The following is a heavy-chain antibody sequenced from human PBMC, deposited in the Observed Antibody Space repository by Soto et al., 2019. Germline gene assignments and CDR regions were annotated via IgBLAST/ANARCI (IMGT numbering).Heavy chain of an antibody. CDR1: GGSISSSSYY. Sequence: PSETLSLTCTVSGGSISSSSYYWGWIRQPPGKGLEWIGSIYYSGSTYYNPSLKSRVTISVDTSKNQFSLKLSSVTAADTAVYYCARRPDYDFWSGDPNYYYYMDVWGKGTTVTVYS. J-gene: IGHJ6*03. CDR2: IYYSGST. V-gene: IGHV4-39*01. D-gene: IGHD3-3*01. CDR3: ARRPDYDFWSGDPNYYYYMDV.